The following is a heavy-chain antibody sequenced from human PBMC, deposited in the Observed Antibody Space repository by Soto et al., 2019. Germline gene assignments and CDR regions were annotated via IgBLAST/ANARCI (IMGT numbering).Heavy chain of an antibody. CDR2: IVPIFGTT. CDR1: GGTFSNYP. J-gene: IGHJ4*02. Sequence: ASVKVSCKASGGTFSNYPIAWVRQAPGQGLEWVGAIVPIFGTTNYAQNFQGRVTLTADESASTAYMELSSLTSADTALYYCARPRTVATTKGYDFWGQGTQVTV. CDR3: ARPRTVATTKGYDF. D-gene: IGHD1-1*01. V-gene: IGHV1-69*13.